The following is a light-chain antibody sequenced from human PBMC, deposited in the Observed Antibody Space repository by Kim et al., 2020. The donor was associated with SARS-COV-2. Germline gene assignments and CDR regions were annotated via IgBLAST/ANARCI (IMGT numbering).Light chain of an antibody. Sequence: DIQMTQSPSSLSASVGDRVTITCRASQSIDSWLAWYQQKPGKAPKLLIHRTSNLESGVPSRFSGSGSGTDFTLTISSLQPEDFATYYCQQYDSYPRTFGQGTKVDIK. J-gene: IGKJ1*01. CDR3: QQYDSYPRT. CDR2: RTS. V-gene: IGKV1-5*03. CDR1: QSIDSW.